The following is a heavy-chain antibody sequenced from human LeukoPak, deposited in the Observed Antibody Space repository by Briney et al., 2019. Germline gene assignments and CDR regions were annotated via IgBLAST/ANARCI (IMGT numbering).Heavy chain of an antibody. Sequence: GGSLRLSCAASGFIFSSYAMSWVRQAPGKGLEWVSGISSGGSTYYADSVKGRFTISRDNSKNTLYLQMNSLRAEDTAVYYCAKDEDFELRGPDYWGQGTLVTVSS. CDR2: ISSGGST. V-gene: IGHV3-23*01. CDR1: GFIFSSYA. J-gene: IGHJ4*02. D-gene: IGHD1-1*01. CDR3: AKDEDFELRGPDY.